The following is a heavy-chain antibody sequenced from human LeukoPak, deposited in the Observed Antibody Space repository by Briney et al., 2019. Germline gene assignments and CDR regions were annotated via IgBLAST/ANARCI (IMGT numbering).Heavy chain of an antibody. Sequence: GGSLRLSCAASGFTFSSYSINWVRQAPGKGLEWVSGISWNSGMIGYADSVKGRFTISRDNAKKFLYLQMNSLRPEDTALYYCAIDSPHIAAADTFDNWGQGTLVTVSS. CDR1: GFTFSSYS. V-gene: IGHV3-9*01. CDR2: ISWNSGMI. J-gene: IGHJ4*02. D-gene: IGHD6-13*01. CDR3: AIDSPHIAAADTFDN.